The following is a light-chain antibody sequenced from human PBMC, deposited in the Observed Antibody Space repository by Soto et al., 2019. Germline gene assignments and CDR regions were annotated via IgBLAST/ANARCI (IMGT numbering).Light chain of an antibody. Sequence: EIVLTQSPGTLSLSPGERATLSCRASQSVSSIYLAWYQQKPGQAPRLLIYGASSRATGIPDRFSGSGSGTDFTLTISRLEPEDFAVYYCQQYGSSTETFGQGTKVDIK. J-gene: IGKJ1*01. V-gene: IGKV3-20*01. CDR1: QSVSSIY. CDR3: QQYGSSTET. CDR2: GAS.